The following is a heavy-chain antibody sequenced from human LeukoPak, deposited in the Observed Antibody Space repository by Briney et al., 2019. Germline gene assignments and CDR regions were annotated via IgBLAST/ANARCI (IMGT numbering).Heavy chain of an antibody. CDR2: INPNSGGT. CDR3: ARSPYYDYVWGSYRPDAFDI. D-gene: IGHD3-16*02. Sequence: ASVKVSCKASGYTFTGYYMHWVRQAPGQGLEWMGWINPNSGGTNYAQKFQGRVTMTRDTSISTAYMELSRLRSDDTAVYYCARSPYYDYVWGSYRPDAFDIWGQGTMVTVSS. J-gene: IGHJ3*02. CDR1: GYTFTGYY. V-gene: IGHV1-2*02.